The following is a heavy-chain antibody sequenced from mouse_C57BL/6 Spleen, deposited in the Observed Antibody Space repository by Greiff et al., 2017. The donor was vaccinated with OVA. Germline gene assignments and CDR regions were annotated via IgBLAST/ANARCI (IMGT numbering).Heavy chain of an antibody. CDR3: ARNYGSFYAMDY. D-gene: IGHD1-1*01. J-gene: IGHJ4*01. Sequence: QVQLKQPGAELVMPGASVKLPCKASGYTFTSYWMHWVKQRPGQGLEWIGEIDPSDSYTNYNQKFKGKATLTVDKSSSTAYMQLSSLTSEDSAVYYCARNYGSFYAMDYWGQGTSVTVSS. V-gene: IGHV1-69*01. CDR2: IDPSDSYT. CDR1: GYTFTSYW.